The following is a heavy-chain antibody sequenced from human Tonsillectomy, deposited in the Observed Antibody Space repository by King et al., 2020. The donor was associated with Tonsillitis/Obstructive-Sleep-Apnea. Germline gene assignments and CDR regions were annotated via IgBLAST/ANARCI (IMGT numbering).Heavy chain of an antibody. CDR1: GFTFSSYA. CDR2: ISYDGGNK. D-gene: IGHD4-11*01. CDR3: AREGGYSNYLDY. J-gene: IGHJ4*02. V-gene: IGHV3-30*04. Sequence: VQLVESGGGVVQPGRSLRLSCAASGFTFSSYAMHWVRQAPGKGLEWVAVISYDGGNKYYADSVKGRFTISRDNSKNTLYLQMNSLRAEDTAVYYCAREGGYSNYLDYWGQGTLVTVSS.